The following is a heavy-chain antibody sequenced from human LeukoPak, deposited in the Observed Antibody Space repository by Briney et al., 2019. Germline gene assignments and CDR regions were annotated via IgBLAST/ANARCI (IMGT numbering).Heavy chain of an antibody. Sequence: PGRSLRLSCAASGFTFSSYAMHWVRQAPGKGLEWVAVISYDGSNKYYADSVKGRFTISRDNSKNTLYLQMNSLRAEDTAVYYCEGYCSSTSCYSSSYNWFDPWGQGTLVTVSS. CDR1: GFTFSSYA. J-gene: IGHJ5*02. D-gene: IGHD2-2*01. CDR3: EGYCSSTSCYSSSYNWFDP. V-gene: IGHV3-30-3*01. CDR2: ISYDGSNK.